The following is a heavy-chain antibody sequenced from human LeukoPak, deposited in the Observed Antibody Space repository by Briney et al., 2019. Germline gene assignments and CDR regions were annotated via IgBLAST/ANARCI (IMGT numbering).Heavy chain of an antibody. Sequence: GRSLRLSCAASGFTFSSYVMHWVRQAPGKGLEWVSLISYDGTNKYHADSVKGRFTISRDNSKNTLYLQMNSLRAEDTAVYYCARDLWLWQQLGYYFEFWGQGTLVTVSS. V-gene: IGHV3-30-3*01. CDR2: ISYDGTNK. CDR3: ARDLWLWQQLGYYFEF. CDR1: GFTFSSYV. J-gene: IGHJ4*02. D-gene: IGHD6-13*01.